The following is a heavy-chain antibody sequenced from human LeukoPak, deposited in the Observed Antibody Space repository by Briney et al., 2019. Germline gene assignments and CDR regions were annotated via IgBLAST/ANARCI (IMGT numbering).Heavy chain of an antibody. CDR3: ARLYYDFWSGPDV. CDR1: GFTFSSYW. CDR2: IKQDGSEK. D-gene: IGHD3-3*01. J-gene: IGHJ6*04. V-gene: IGHV3-7*01. Sequence: GGSLRLSCAASGFTFSSYWMSWVRQAPGKGLEWVANIKQDGSEKYYVDSVKGRFTISRDNAKNSLYLQMNSLRAEDTAVYYCARLYYDFWSGPDVRGKGTTVTVSS.